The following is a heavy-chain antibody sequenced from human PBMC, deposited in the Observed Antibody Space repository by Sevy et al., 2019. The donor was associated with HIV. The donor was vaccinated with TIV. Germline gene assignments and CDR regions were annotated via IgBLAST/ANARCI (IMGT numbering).Heavy chain of an antibody. Sequence: GGSLRLSCAASGFTFSSYGMHWVRQAPGKGLEWVAVIWYDGSSKYYADSVKGRFTVSRDNSKNTLYLQMNGLRAEDRAVYYCARDKLLPFTVTMVRGALSYYFDSWGQGTLVTVSS. V-gene: IGHV3-33*01. CDR2: IWYDGSSK. D-gene: IGHD3-10*01. CDR3: ARDKLLPFTVTMVRGALSYYFDS. CDR1: GFTFSSYG. J-gene: IGHJ4*02.